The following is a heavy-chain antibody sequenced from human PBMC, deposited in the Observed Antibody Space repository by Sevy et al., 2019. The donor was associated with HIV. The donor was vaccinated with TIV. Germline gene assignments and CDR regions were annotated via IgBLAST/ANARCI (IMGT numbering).Heavy chain of an antibody. D-gene: IGHD3-10*01. Sequence: GGSLRLSCAASGFTFSSYSMNWVRQAPGKGLEWVSSISSSSSYIYYADSVKGRFTISRDNAKNSLYLQMNSLRAEDTAVYYCARGPRRFTMVQGDIYDYYGMDVWGQGTTVTVSS. J-gene: IGHJ6*02. CDR1: GFTFSSYS. V-gene: IGHV3-21*01. CDR3: ARGPRRFTMVQGDIYDYYGMDV. CDR2: ISSSSSYI.